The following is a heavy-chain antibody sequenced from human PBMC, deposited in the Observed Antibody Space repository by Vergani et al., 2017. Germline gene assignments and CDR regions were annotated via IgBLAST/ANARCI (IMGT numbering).Heavy chain of an antibody. CDR2: IYYSGST. Sequence: QLQLQESGPGLVKPSETQSLTCTVSGGSISSGGYYWSWIRQHPGKGLEWIGYIYYSGSTYYNPSLKSRVTISVDTSKNQFSLKLSSVTAADTAVYYCARQTWTNNFDYWGQGTLVTVSS. V-gene: IGHV4-31*03. D-gene: IGHD3/OR15-3a*01. CDR3: ARQTWTNNFDY. CDR1: GGSISSGGYY. J-gene: IGHJ4*02.